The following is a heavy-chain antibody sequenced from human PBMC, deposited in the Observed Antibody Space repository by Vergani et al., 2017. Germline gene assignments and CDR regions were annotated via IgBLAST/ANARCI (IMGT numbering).Heavy chain of an antibody. CDR2: INQDGSEK. Sequence: EVQLVESGGGLVQPGGSLRLSCAASGFTFSRYWMTWVRQAPGKGLEWVANINQDGSEKYYVDSVKGRFTISRDNAKNSLYLQMNSLRAEDTAMYYCARDRDYSGAFDIWGQGTMVTVSS. D-gene: IGHD2-15*01. CDR1: GFTFSRYW. V-gene: IGHV3-7*03. CDR3: ARDRDYSGAFDI. J-gene: IGHJ3*02.